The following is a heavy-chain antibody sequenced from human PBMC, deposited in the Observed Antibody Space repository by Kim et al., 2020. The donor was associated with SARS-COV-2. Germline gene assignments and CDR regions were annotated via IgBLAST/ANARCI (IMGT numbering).Heavy chain of an antibody. CDR2: INPNSGGT. CDR3: ARGPGLELLHPNRYGMDV. D-gene: IGHD1-7*01. CDR1: GYTFTGYY. Sequence: ASVKVSCKASGYTFTGYYMHWVRQAPGQGLEWMGWINPNSGGTNYAQKFQGRVTMTRDTSISTAYMELSRLRSDDTAVYYCARGPGLELLHPNRYGMDVWGQGTTVTVSS. J-gene: IGHJ6*02. V-gene: IGHV1-2*02.